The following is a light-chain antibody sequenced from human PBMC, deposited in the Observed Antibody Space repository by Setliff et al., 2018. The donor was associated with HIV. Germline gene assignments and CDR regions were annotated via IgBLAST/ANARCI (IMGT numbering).Light chain of an antibody. J-gene: IGLJ2*01. CDR2: DVT. CDR3: SSYTTTTFL. V-gene: IGLV2-14*03. Sequence: QSALTQPASVSGSPGQSITISCTGANTDYVSWYQQHPGSAPKLIIYDVTNRPSGVSNRFSGSKSDSTASLTISGLQSEDEADYYCSSYTTTTFLFGGGTK. CDR1: NTDY.